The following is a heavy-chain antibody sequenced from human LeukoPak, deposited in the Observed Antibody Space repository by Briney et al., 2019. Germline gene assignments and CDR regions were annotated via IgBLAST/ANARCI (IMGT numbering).Heavy chain of an antibody. CDR1: GFTFSSYG. Sequence: GGSLRLSCAASGFTFSSYGMHWVRQAPGKGLEWVAFIRYDESNKYYADSVKGRFTISRDNSKNTLYLQMNSLRAEDTAVYYCAIQRGDSSFDYWGQGTLVTVSS. D-gene: IGHD6-13*01. CDR3: AIQRGDSSFDY. V-gene: IGHV3-30*02. J-gene: IGHJ4*02. CDR2: IRYDESNK.